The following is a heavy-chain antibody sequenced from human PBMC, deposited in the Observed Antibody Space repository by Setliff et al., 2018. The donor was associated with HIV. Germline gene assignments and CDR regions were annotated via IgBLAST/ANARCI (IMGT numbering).Heavy chain of an antibody. CDR2: IYYSGST. D-gene: IGHD3-22*01. CDR1: GGSISSSSYY. V-gene: IGHV4-39*07. J-gene: IGHJ4*02. CDR3: ANSPYYYDSSGYSYFDY. Sequence: SETLSLSCTVSGGSISSSSYYWGWIRQPPGKGLEWIGSIYYSGSTHYNPSLKSRVTISVDTSKNQFSLKLSSVTAADTAVYYCANSPYYYDSSGYSYFDYWGQGTLVTSPQ.